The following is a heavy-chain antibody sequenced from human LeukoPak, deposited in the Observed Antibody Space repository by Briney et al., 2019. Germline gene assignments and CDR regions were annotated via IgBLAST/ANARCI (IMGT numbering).Heavy chain of an antibody. CDR2: TYYRSKWYT. CDR1: GDSVSNNRAT. V-gene: IGHV6-1*01. D-gene: IGHD1-26*01. Sequence: SQTLSLTCAISGDSVSNNRATWNWIRQSPSRGLEWLGRTYYRSKWYTGYAGSVRSRITINPDTSKNQFSLQLNSVTPEDTAVYYCARDQAGYSRRDAFDIWGQGTMVTVSS. CDR3: ARDQAGYSRRDAFDI. J-gene: IGHJ3*02.